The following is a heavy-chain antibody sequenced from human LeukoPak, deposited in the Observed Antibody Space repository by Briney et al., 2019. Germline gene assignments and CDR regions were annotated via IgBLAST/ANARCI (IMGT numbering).Heavy chain of an antibody. V-gene: IGHV3-30-3*01. Sequence: GGSLRLSCAASGFTFNTYVMSWVCQPPGKGLEWLAVISSDGNNKYYANSVKGRFTISRDNSKNTLYLQMDSLRPEDTALYYCARRGQELGHVFDIWGQGTMVTVSS. J-gene: IGHJ3*02. CDR1: GFTFNTYV. CDR3: ARRGQELGHVFDI. CDR2: ISSDGNNK. D-gene: IGHD7-27*01.